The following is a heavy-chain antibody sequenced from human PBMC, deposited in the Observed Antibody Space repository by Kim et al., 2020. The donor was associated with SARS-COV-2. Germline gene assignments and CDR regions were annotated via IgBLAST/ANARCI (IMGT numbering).Heavy chain of an antibody. J-gene: IGHJ4*02. CDR3: AKGRFNWNYYYFDY. V-gene: IGHV3-9*01. D-gene: IGHD1-7*01. CDR2: ITSSSGTM. CDR1: GFTFSAFA. Sequence: GESLRLSCAAAGFTFSAFAMHWVRQAPGKGLEWVSSITSSSGTMAYADSVKGRFTISRDNTKNSLFLQMNSLRTEDTALYYCAKGRFNWNYYYFDYWGQG.